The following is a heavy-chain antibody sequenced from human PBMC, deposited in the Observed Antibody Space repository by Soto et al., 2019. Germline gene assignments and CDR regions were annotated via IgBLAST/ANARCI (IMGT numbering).Heavy chain of an antibody. J-gene: IGHJ1*01. CDR1: GFTFRSYV. D-gene: IGHD3-16*01. V-gene: IGHV3-30*19. CDR2: TSYAGSDK. CDR3: ARWGTTGGLDV. Sequence: QVQLVESGGGVVQPGTSLRVSCVGSGFTFRSYVIHWVRQAPGKGLEWDALTSYAGSDKYYDDSVRGRFTISRDNSRNTVDLQMDSLRLEDTALYYCARWGTTGGLDVWGQGTLVSVSS.